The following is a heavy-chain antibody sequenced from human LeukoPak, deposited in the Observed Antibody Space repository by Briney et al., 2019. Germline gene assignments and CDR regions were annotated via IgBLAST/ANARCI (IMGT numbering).Heavy chain of an antibody. CDR1: GYTFTSYD. J-gene: IGHJ6*02. D-gene: IGHD3-10*01. CDR3: ARGMVRGGNRYYYYCGMDV. Sequence: ASVKVSCKASGYTFTSYDINWVRQATGQGLEWMGRMNPNSGNTGYAQKFQGRVTMTRNTSISRAYLELSILRSEDTAVYYCARGMVRGGNRYYYYCGMDVWGQGTTVTVSS. CDR2: MNPNSGNT. V-gene: IGHV1-8*02.